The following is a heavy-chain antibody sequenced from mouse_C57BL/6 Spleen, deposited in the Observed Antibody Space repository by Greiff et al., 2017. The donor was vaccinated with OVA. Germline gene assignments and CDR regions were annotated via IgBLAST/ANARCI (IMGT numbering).Heavy chain of an antibody. V-gene: IGHV1-53*01. CDR1: GYTFTSYW. Sequence: QVQLQQSGTELVKPGASVKLSCKASGYTFTSYWMHWVKQRPGQGLEWIGNINPSNGGTNYNEKFKSKATLTVDKSSSTAYMQLSSLTSEDSAVYYCARSDGGYYAMDYWGQGTSVTVSS. J-gene: IGHJ4*01. D-gene: IGHD2-13*01. CDR2: INPSNGGT. CDR3: ARSDGGYYAMDY.